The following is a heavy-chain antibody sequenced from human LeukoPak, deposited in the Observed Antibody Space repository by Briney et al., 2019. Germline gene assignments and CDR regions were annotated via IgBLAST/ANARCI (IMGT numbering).Heavy chain of an antibody. V-gene: IGHV4-39*01. Sequence: SETLSLTCTVSGCSISSSSYYWVWIRQPPGKGLEWIGSIYYSGSTYYNPSLKSRVTISVDTSKNQFSLKLSSVTAADTAVYYCARVDRTQQLAGYWGQGTLVTVSS. CDR3: ARVDRTQQLAGY. J-gene: IGHJ4*02. D-gene: IGHD6-13*01. CDR2: IYYSGST. CDR1: GCSISSSSYY.